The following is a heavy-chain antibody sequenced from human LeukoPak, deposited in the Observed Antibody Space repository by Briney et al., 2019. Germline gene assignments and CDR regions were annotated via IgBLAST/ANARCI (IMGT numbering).Heavy chain of an antibody. J-gene: IGHJ4*02. Sequence: GGPLRLSCAASGFTFSSYRMHWLPPAPGKARVWVSHIDNDGSYTTYADSVKGRFTISRDNAKNTLCLQMNSLRADDTAVYYCGRGGYNFDYWGRGTRVTVSS. CDR2: IDNDGSYT. CDR1: GFTFSSYR. V-gene: IGHV3-74*01. CDR3: GRGGYNFDY. D-gene: IGHD1-1*01.